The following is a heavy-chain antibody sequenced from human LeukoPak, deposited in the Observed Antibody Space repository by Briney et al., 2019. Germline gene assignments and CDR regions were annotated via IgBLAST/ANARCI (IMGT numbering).Heavy chain of an antibody. CDR2: INPNTDDR. CDR1: GYTFTSYH. J-gene: IGHJ4*02. V-gene: IGHV1-8*03. CDR3: ARTTSFTASGYDY. Sequence: ASMKVSCKASGYTFTSYHINWVRQAPGQGLEWMGWINPNTDDRGYAQKFQGRLIITSDTSISTAYMELGSPRSEDTAVYFRARTTSFTASGYDYWGQGTLVTVSS. D-gene: IGHD6-25*01.